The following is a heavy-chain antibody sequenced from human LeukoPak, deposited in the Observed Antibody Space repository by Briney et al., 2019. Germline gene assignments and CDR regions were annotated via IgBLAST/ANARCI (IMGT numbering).Heavy chain of an antibody. D-gene: IGHD2-2*01. Sequence: ASVKVSCKASGYTFTSYDINWVRQATGQGLEWMGWMNPNSGNTGYAQKFQGRVTITTDESTSTAYMELSSLRSEDTAVYYCATLPSYCSSTSCSFDYWGQGALVTVSS. V-gene: IGHV1-8*01. J-gene: IGHJ4*02. CDR2: MNPNSGNT. CDR3: ATLPSYCSSTSCSFDY. CDR1: GYTFTSYD.